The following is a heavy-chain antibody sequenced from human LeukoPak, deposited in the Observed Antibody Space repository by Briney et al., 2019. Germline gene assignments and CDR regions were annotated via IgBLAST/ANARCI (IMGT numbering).Heavy chain of an antibody. J-gene: IGHJ4*02. Sequence: ASVKVSCKASGYTFTGYYMHWVRQAPGQGLEWMGCINPASGGTNYAQKFQGRVTMTRDTSITTGYMELNSLRSDDTAVYYCARTGIAGRPEHWGQGTLVTVSS. CDR3: ARTGIAGRPEH. D-gene: IGHD6-6*01. CDR2: INPASGGT. CDR1: GYTFTGYY. V-gene: IGHV1-2*02.